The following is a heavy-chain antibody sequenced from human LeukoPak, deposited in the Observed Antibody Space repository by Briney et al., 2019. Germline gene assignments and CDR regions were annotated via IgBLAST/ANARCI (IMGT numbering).Heavy chain of an antibody. Sequence: SETQSLTCAVYGGSFSGYYWSWIRQPPGKGLEWIGEINHSGSTNYNPSLKSRVTISVDTSKNQFSLKLSSVTAADTAVYYCARGRYYGSGYFDYWGQGTLVTVSS. CDR3: ARGRYYGSGYFDY. CDR1: GGSFSGYY. CDR2: INHSGST. J-gene: IGHJ4*02. V-gene: IGHV4-34*01. D-gene: IGHD3-10*01.